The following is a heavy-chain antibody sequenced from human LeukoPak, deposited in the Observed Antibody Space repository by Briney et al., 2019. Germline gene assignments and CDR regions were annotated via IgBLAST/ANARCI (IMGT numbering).Heavy chain of an antibody. CDR3: ARETSLAGFASGLGFNY. CDR1: GGSFSGYY. J-gene: IGHJ4*02. CDR2: INHGGST. Sequence: SETLSLTCAVYGGSFSGYYWSWIRQPPGKGLEWIGEINHGGSTNYNPSLKSRVTISVDTSKNQFSLKLTSVTAADTATYYCARETSLAGFASGLGFNYWGQGILVTVSS. V-gene: IGHV4-34*01. D-gene: IGHD6-19*01.